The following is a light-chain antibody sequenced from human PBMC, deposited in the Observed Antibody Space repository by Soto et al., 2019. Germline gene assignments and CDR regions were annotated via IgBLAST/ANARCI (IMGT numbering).Light chain of an antibody. CDR3: SSYTSRSTLV. J-gene: IGLJ1*01. CDR2: DVS. V-gene: IGLV2-14*01. CDR1: SSDVGGYNY. Sequence: QSVLTQPASVSGSPGQSITISCTGTSSDVGGYNYVSWYQRHPGKAPKLMIYDVSNRPSGVSNRFSGSKSGNTASLTISGLQAEDEADYYCSSYTSRSTLVFGTGTKVTVL.